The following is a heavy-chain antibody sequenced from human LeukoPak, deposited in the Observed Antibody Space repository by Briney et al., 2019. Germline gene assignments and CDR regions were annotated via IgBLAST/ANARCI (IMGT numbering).Heavy chain of an antibody. D-gene: IGHD3-10*01. CDR1: GGSISSYY. CDR2: IYYSGST. Sequence: KPSETLSLTCTVSGGSISSYYWSWIRQPPGKGLEWIGYIYYSGSTNYNPSLKSRVTISVDTSKNQFSLKLSSVTAADTAVYYCARHYYGSGSYYQNWFDRWGQGTLVTVSS. J-gene: IGHJ5*02. V-gene: IGHV4-59*08. CDR3: ARHYYGSGSYYQNWFDR.